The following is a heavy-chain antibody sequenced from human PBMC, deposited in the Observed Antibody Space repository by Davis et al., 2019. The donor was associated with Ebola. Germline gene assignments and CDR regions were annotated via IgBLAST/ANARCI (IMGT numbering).Heavy chain of an antibody. J-gene: IGHJ3*02. V-gene: IGHV3-30*18. Sequence: GESLKISCAASGFTFSIYVMHWVRQAPGKGLEWVAVISYDGSNKYYADSVKGRFTISRDNSKNTLYLQMSSLRAEDTAVYYCAKVMTTVATYDAFDIWGQGTMVTVSS. CDR1: GFTFSIYV. D-gene: IGHD4-23*01. CDR3: AKVMTTVATYDAFDI. CDR2: ISYDGSNK.